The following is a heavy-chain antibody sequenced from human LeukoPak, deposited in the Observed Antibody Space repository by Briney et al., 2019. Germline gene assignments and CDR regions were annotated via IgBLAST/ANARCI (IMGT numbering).Heavy chain of an antibody. J-gene: IGHJ6*02. V-gene: IGHV4-31*03. D-gene: IGHD2-2*01. CDR3: ARDLVGSTSYGMDV. Sequence: PSQTLSLTCTVSGGSISSGGYYWSWIRQHPGKGLEWIGYIYYSGSTNYNPSLKSRVTISVDTSKNQFSLKLSSVTAADTAVYYCARDLVGSTSYGMDVWGQGTTVTVSS. CDR2: IYYSGST. CDR1: GGSISSGGYY.